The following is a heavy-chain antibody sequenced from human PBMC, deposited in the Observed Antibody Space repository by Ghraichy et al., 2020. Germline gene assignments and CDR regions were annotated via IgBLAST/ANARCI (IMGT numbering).Heavy chain of an antibody. V-gene: IGHV1-69*13. Sequence: SVKVSCKASGGTFSSYAISWVRQSPGQGLEWMGGIIPIFGTANYAQKFQGRVTITADESTSTAYMELSSLRSEDTAVYYCARGTEVFGESNWFDPWGQGILVTVSS. J-gene: IGHJ5*02. CDR2: IIPIFGTA. CDR3: ARGTEVFGESNWFDP. CDR1: GGTFSSYA. D-gene: IGHD3-10*02.